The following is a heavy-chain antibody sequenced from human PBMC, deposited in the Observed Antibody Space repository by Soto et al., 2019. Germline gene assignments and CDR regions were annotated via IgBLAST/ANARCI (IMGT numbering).Heavy chain of an antibody. D-gene: IGHD5-12*01. CDR3: ATSYDSGFDP. CDR1: GYAFSKYG. CDR2: IRPDNGDT. Sequence: QLQLVQSGAEVERPGASVRVSCKAYGYAFSKYGISWIRQAPGQGLEWMGWIRPDNGDTNYAQKFRGRVTMTTDTSSNTAYMEPRSLRSDDTAVYYCATSYDSGFDPWGQGTLVSVSS. V-gene: IGHV1-18*04. J-gene: IGHJ5*02.